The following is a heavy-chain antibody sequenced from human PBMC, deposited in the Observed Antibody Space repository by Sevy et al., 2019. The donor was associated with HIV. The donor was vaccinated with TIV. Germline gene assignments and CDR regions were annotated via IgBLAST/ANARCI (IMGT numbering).Heavy chain of an antibody. V-gene: IGHV3-23*01. CDR1: GFSFSNYA. CDR3: AKDLILVVGEALDV. CDR2: ISGSGDGST. D-gene: IGHD3-22*01. J-gene: IGHJ3*01. Sequence: GGSLRLSCAASGFSFSNYAMNWVRQAPGKGLEWVSAISGSGDGSTFYADSVKGRFTISRDNSKNKVDLHMTSPRAEDTAVYYCAKDLILVVGEALDVWGQGTMVTVSS.